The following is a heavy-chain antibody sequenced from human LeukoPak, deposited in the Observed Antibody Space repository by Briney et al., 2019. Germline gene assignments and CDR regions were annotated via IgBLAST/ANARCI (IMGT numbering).Heavy chain of an antibody. D-gene: IGHD5-18*01. J-gene: IGHJ3*02. Sequence: SEALSLTCTVSGGSISSYYWSWIRQPPGKGLEWIGYIYYSGSTNYNPSLKSRVTISVDTSKNQFSLKLSSVTAADTAVYYCARSYGYDAFDIWGQGTMVTVSS. V-gene: IGHV4-59*08. CDR2: IYYSGST. CDR1: GGSISSYY. CDR3: ARSYGYDAFDI.